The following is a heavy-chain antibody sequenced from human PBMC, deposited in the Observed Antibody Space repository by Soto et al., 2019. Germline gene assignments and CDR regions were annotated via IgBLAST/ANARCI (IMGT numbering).Heavy chain of an antibody. CDR1: GGTFSSYA. Sequence: QVQLVQSGAEVKKPGSSVKVSCKASGGTFSSYAISWVRQASGQGLEWMGGMIPIFCTANYAQHYQGRVTITADESTSTAYMELSSLRSEDTAVYYCARAGRVVVVAAALYYYYGMDVWGQGTTVTVSS. D-gene: IGHD2-15*01. CDR3: ARAGRVVVVAAALYYYYGMDV. J-gene: IGHJ6*02. CDR2: MIPIFCTA. V-gene: IGHV1-69*19.